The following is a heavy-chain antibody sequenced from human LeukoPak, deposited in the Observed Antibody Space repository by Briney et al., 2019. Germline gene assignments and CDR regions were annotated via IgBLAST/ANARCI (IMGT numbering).Heavy chain of an antibody. D-gene: IGHD3-10*01. CDR3: ARDVGPMVRGVSAFDI. J-gene: IGHJ3*02. CDR1: GGSISSYY. Sequence: SETLSLTCTVSGGSISSYYWNWIRQPPGKGLEWIGYIYYSGSTNYNPSLKSRVTISVDTSKNQFSLKLSSVTAADTAVYYCARDVGPMVRGVSAFDIWGQGTMVTVSS. CDR2: IYYSGST. V-gene: IGHV4-59*01.